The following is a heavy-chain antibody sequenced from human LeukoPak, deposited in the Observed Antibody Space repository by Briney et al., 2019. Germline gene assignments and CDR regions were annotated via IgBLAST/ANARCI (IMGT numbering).Heavy chain of an antibody. V-gene: IGHV1-18*01. CDR3: ARMKAPPDPWAWSDP. CDR1: GYTFINYG. D-gene: IGHD1-14*01. J-gene: IGHJ5*02. CDR2: ISAENGNT. Sequence: ASVTVSCKASGYTFINYGISWVRQAPGQGLEWMGWISAENGNTGYVENLQGRVTMTTDTSSSTVYMELRSLRPDDTAVYYCARMKAPPDPWAWSDPWGQGTLVTV.